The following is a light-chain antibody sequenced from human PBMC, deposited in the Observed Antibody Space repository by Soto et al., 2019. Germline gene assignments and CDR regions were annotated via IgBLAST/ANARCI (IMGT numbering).Light chain of an antibody. CDR2: GAS. Sequence: EIVLTQSPGTLSLSPGERATLSCRASQSVGSNYLAWYQQKPGQAPRLLIYGASSRATGTPGRFSGSGSGTDFTLTISRLEPEDFAVYHCQQYITAPETFGQGTKV. CDR1: QSVGSNY. V-gene: IGKV3-20*01. J-gene: IGKJ1*01. CDR3: QQYITAPET.